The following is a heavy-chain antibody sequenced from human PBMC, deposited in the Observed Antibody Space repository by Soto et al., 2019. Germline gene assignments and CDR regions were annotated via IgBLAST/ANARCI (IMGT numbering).Heavy chain of an antibody. CDR3: ARVRNNRNDAEHDALDI. D-gene: IGHD1-20*01. CDR2: INPNSGGT. Sequence: ASVKVSCKASGYTFTSYGISWVRQAPGQGLEWIGWINPNSGGTNYAQKFQGWVTMTRDTSISTAYMELSRLRSDDTAVYYCARVRNNRNDAEHDALDIWGQGTMVTVSS. V-gene: IGHV1-2*04. J-gene: IGHJ3*02. CDR1: GYTFTSYG.